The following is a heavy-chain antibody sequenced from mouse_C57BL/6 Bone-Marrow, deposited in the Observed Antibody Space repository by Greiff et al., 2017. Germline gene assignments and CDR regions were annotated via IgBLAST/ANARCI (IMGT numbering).Heavy chain of an antibody. Sequence: EVQLVESGGGLVQPGGSMKLSCVASGFTFSNYWMNWVRQSPAKGLEWVAQIRMKSDYYATHYAESVKGRFTISRDDSKSSVHLQMNNLRAEDTGIYYCTVYYDGSSSVAYWGQGTRATVSA. J-gene: IGHJ3*01. CDR3: TVYYDGSSSVAY. D-gene: IGHD1-1*01. CDR1: GFTFSNYW. CDR2: IRMKSDYYAT. V-gene: IGHV6-3*01.